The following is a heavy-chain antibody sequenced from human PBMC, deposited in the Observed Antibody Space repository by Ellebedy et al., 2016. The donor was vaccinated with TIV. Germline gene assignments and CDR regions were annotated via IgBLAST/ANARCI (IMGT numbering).Heavy chain of an antibody. V-gene: IGHV3-23*01. CDR3: AKDQVGRGRYEVAFDI. Sequence: GESLKISXAASGFTFSSYAMSWVRQAPGKGLEWVSAISGSGGSTYYADSVKGRFTISRDNSKNTLYLQMNSLRAEDTAVYYCAKDQVGRGRYEVAFDIWGQGTMVTVSS. CDR2: ISGSGGST. CDR1: GFTFSSYA. D-gene: IGHD3-16*01. J-gene: IGHJ3*02.